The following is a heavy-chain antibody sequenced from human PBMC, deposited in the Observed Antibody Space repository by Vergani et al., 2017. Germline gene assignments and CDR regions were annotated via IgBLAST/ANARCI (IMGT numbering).Heavy chain of an antibody. Sequence: QVQLQESGPGLVKPSGTLSLTCSVTGGSFFNSRYYWGWIRQPPGKGLEWIGSMDYNGRAYYTPSLRGRVAISIDTSKMQFSLKLYSLTAADTAIYYCARHVTQDYYNDSDYFDYWGLGTLVTVSS. CDR1: GGSFFNSRYY. CDR2: MDYNGRA. J-gene: IGHJ4*02. D-gene: IGHD3-22*01. V-gene: IGHV4-39*01. CDR3: ARHVTQDYYNDSDYFDY.